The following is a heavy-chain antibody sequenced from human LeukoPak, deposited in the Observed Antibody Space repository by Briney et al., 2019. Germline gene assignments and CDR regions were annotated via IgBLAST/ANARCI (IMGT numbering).Heavy chain of an antibody. CDR3: ARGKDFWSGYHVYWYFDL. CDR1: SGSISSYS. J-gene: IGHJ2*01. D-gene: IGHD3-3*01. V-gene: IGHV4-4*07. CDR2: ILTGGTT. Sequence: PSETLSLTCTVSSGSISSYSYNWIRQPAGKGLEWIGRILTGGTTNYNPSLKSRVTLSADTSNNQFSLRLNSVTAADTAVYYCARGKDFWSGYHVYWYFDLWGRGTLVTVSS.